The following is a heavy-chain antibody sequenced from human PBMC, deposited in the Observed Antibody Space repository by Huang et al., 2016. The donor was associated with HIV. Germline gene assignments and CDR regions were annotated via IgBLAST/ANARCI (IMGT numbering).Heavy chain of an antibody. CDR1: GFTFSSYW. D-gene: IGHD3-22*01. Sequence: EVQLVEPGGGLVQPGGSLRLSCAACGFTFSSYWMHWVRQAPGKGLVWVSRIKSDGSSSGYADSVKGRFTSSRDNAKNTLYLQMNSLRAEDTAVYYCVRDPRIQSWLNYFDYWGQGTLVSVSS. V-gene: IGHV3-74*01. CDR3: VRDPRIQSWLNYFDY. CDR2: IKSDGSSS. J-gene: IGHJ4*02.